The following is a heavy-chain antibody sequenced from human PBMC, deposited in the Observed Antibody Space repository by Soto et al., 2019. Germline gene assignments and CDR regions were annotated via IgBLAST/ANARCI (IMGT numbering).Heavy chain of an antibody. V-gene: IGHV3-53*01. D-gene: IGHD1-1*01. J-gene: IGHJ5*02. Sequence: GGSLRLSCAASGFTVSSNYMSWVRQAPGKGLEWVSVIYSGGSTYYADSVKGRFTISRDNSKNTLYLQMNSLRAEDTAVYYYARVSDNWNDGGWFDPWGQGTLVTVSS. CDR1: GFTVSSNY. CDR2: IYSGGST. CDR3: ARVSDNWNDGGWFDP.